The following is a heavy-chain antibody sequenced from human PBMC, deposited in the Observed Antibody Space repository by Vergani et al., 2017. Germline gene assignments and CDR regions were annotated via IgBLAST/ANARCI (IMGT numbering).Heavy chain of an antibody. CDR3: AKGMGGGGDSRVTYYYYGMDV. D-gene: IGHD2-21*02. J-gene: IGHJ6*02. CDR2: ISYDGSNK. CDR1: GFTFSSYG. V-gene: IGHV3-30*18. Sequence: QVQLVESGGGVVQPGRSLRLSCAASGFTFSSYGMHWVRQAPGKGLERVAVISYDGSNKYYADSVKGRFTISRDNSKNTLYLQMNRLRAEDTAVYYCAKGMGGGGDSRVTYYYYGMDVWGQGTTVTVSS.